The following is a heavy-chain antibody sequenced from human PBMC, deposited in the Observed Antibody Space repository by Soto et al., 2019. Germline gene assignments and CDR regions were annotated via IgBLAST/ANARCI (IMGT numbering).Heavy chain of an antibody. D-gene: IGHD3-22*01. J-gene: IGHJ4*02. CDR3: AREIPYYYDSSGYYYVAGFDY. CDR2: ISAYNGNT. V-gene: IGHV1-18*04. Sequence: GASVKVSCKASGYTFTNYGISWVRQAPGQGLEWMGWISAYNGNTNYAQKLQGRVTMTTDTSTSTAYMELRSLRSDDTAVYYCAREIPYYYDSSGYYYVAGFDYWGQGTLVTASS. CDR1: GYTFTNYG.